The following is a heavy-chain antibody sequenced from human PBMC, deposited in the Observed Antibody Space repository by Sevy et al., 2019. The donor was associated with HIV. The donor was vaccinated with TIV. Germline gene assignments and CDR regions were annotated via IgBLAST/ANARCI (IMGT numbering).Heavy chain of an antibody. CDR3: ARGYSSGGENYFDY. Sequence: GGSLRLSCAASGFTFSSYWMHGVRQAPGKGLVWVSRINSDGSITTYADSVKGRFTISRDNAKNTLNLQMNNLRAEDTAVYYCARGYSSGGENYFDYWGQGTPVTVSS. D-gene: IGHD6-19*01. CDR2: INSDGSIT. J-gene: IGHJ4*02. V-gene: IGHV3-74*01. CDR1: GFTFSSYW.